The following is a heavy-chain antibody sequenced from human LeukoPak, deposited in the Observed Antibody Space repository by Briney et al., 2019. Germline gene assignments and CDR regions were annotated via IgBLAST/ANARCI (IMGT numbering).Heavy chain of an antibody. CDR1: GFTFSNYA. Sequence: GRSLRLSCAASGFTFSNYAMSWVRQAPGKGLEWVSAITGSGGSTYHADSVKGRFTISRDNSKNTLYLQMTSLRAEDTAVYYCAKGIYGSGSYDFDYWGQGTLVTVSS. CDR2: ITGSGGST. J-gene: IGHJ4*02. CDR3: AKGIYGSGSYDFDY. D-gene: IGHD3-10*01. V-gene: IGHV3-23*01.